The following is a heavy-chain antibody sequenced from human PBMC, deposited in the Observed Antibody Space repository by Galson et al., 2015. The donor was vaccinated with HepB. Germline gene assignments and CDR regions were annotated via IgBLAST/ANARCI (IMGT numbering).Heavy chain of an antibody. Sequence: SLRLSCATSGFTFGDYDMNWVRQAPGKGLEWVGFIRSKGYGATTEYAAPVKGRFTISRDDSKSIAYLQMNSLKTEDTAVYYCTGGRWLAWFDPWGQGTLVTFSS. CDR1: GFTFGDYD. V-gene: IGHV3-49*04. D-gene: IGHD6-19*01. CDR2: IRSKGYGATT. CDR3: TGGRWLAWFDP. J-gene: IGHJ5*02.